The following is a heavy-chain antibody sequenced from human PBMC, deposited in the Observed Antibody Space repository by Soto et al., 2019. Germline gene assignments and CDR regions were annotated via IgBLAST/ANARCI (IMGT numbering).Heavy chain of an antibody. CDR1: GGTFGSYA. J-gene: IGHJ6*02. CDR3: ARSQGGSSSLDIYYYYYYGMDV. CDR2: IIPIFGTA. Sequence: QVQLEQSGAEVKKPGSSVKVSCKAPGGTFGSYAISWVRQAPGQGLEWMGGIIPIFGTANYAQKVQGRVTITADESTSTGYMELSSLRSEDTAVYYCARSQGGSSSLDIYYYYYYGMDVWGQGTTVTVSS. V-gene: IGHV1-69*01. D-gene: IGHD2-15*01.